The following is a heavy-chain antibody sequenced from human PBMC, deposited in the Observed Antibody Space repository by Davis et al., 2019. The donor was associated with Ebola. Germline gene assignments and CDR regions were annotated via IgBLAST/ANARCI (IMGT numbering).Heavy chain of an antibody. CDR2: ITKGSDAI. CDR3: ARDRFFAFDF. J-gene: IGHJ4*02. D-gene: IGHD3/OR15-3a*01. CDR1: GFVFSDFS. V-gene: IGHV3-48*02. Sequence: PGGSVRLSCAASGFVFSDFSMNWVRQAPGKGLEWITYITKGSDAIHYADSVKGRFTVSRDNAKNSVFLQMSSLRDEDSAVYYCARDRFFAFDFWSQGVHVSVSS.